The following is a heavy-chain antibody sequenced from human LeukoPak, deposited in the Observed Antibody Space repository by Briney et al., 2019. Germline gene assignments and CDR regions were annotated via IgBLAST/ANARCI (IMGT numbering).Heavy chain of an antibody. CDR1: GYTFTGYY. D-gene: IGHD5-18*01. J-gene: IGHJ4*02. Sequence: EASVKVSCKASGYTFTGYYMHWVRQAPGQGLEWMGWINPNSGGTNYAQKFQGRVTTTRDTSISTAYMELSRLRSDDTAVYYCASTGGYSYGWLDYWGQGTLVTVSS. CDR2: INPNSGGT. V-gene: IGHV1-2*02. CDR3: ASTGGYSYGWLDY.